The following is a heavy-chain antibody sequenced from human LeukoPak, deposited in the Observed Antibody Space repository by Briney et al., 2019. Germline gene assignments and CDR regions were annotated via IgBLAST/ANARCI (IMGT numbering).Heavy chain of an antibody. CDR3: AREAQIAVQFDY. CDR1: GYTFTSYA. J-gene: IGHJ4*02. Sequence: ASVKVSCKASGYTFTSYAMHWVRQAPGQRLEWMGWINAGNGNTKYSQKFQGRVTITRDTSASTAYMELSSLRSEDTAVYYCAREAQIAVQFDYWGQGTLVTVSP. CDR2: INAGNGNT. V-gene: IGHV1-3*01. D-gene: IGHD6-19*01.